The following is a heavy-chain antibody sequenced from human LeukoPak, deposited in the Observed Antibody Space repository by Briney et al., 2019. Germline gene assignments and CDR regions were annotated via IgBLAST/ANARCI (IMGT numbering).Heavy chain of an antibody. Sequence: SETLSLTCTVSGGYISSYCWSWIRQPPGKGLEWIGYIYYSGSTNYNPSLKSRVTISVDTSKNQFSLKLSSVTAADTAVYYCARGGRDGFTFDYWGQGTLVTVSS. D-gene: IGHD5-24*01. CDR3: ARGGRDGFTFDY. CDR2: IYYSGST. V-gene: IGHV4-59*01. J-gene: IGHJ4*02. CDR1: GGYISSYC.